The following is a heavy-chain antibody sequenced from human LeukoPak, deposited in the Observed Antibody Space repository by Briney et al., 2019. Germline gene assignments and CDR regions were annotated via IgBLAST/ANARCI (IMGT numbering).Heavy chain of an antibody. D-gene: IGHD4-17*01. CDR3: ARDQHYGDYGWFDP. V-gene: IGHV3-21*01. CDR1: GFTFSTYT. CDR2: ITTSSSYI. Sequence: GGSLRLSCAASGFTFSTYTMNWVRQAPGKGLEWVSSITTSSSYIYYADSVKGRFTISRDNAKNSLYLQMNSLRAEDTAVYYCARDQHYGDYGWFDPWGQGTLVTVSS. J-gene: IGHJ5*02.